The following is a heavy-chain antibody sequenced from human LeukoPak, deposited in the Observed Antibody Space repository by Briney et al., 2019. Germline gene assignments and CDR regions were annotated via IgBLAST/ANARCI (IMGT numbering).Heavy chain of an antibody. J-gene: IGHJ4*02. Sequence: GGSLRLSCVASGFTFSNYLMHWVRQAPGKGLECVSGISHSGGSIHYADSVKGRFTISRDNSKNTLYLQMDSLRVEDRAVYYCARALDYWGQGTLVTVSS. V-gene: IGHV3-23*01. CDR2: ISHSGGSI. CDR1: GFTFSNYL. CDR3: ARALDY.